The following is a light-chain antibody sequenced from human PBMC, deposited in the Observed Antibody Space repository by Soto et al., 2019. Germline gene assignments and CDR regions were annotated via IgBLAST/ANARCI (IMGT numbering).Light chain of an antibody. CDR3: QQYGSSPQWT. Sequence: EIVMTQSPATLSVSPGERATLSCRASQSVSSNLAWYQQKPGQAPRLLIYGASSRATGIPDRFRGSGSGTDFTLTISRLEPEDFAVYYCQQYGSSPQWTFGQGTKVDIK. CDR1: QSVSSN. J-gene: IGKJ1*01. CDR2: GAS. V-gene: IGKV3-20*01.